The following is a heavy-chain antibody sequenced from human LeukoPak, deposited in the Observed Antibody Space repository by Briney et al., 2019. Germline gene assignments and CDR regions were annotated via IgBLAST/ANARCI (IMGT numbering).Heavy chain of an antibody. J-gene: IGHJ5*02. CDR2: IRSSSSYI. CDR1: GFTFSSYS. V-gene: IGHV3-21*01. D-gene: IGHD3-10*02. Sequence: PGGSLRLSCAASGFTFSSYSMNWVRQAPGKGLEWVSFIRSSSSYIYYADSVKGRFTISRDNAKNSLYLQMNSLRAEDTAVYYCARGMFFGGGLDWFDPWGQGTLVTVSS. CDR3: ARGMFFGGGLDWFDP.